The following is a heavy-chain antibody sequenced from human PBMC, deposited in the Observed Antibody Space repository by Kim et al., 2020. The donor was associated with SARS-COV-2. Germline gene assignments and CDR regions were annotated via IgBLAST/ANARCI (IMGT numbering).Heavy chain of an antibody. V-gene: IGHV3-30*02. D-gene: IGHD5-12*01. CDR3: AKAEMATIWYFDH. Sequence: YADSVKGRFTISRDNSGNTLYLQMNRLRDDDTAVYYCAKAEMATIWYFDHWGQGALVTVSS. J-gene: IGHJ4*02.